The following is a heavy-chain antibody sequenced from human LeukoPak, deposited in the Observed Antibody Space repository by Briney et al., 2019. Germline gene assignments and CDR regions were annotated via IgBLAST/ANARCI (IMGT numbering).Heavy chain of an antibody. CDR3: AREAVAAKFDY. J-gene: IGHJ4*02. CDR1: GYTFTNYY. D-gene: IGHD2-15*01. Sequence: ASVKVSCKASGYTFTNYYMHWVRQAPGQGLEWMGIINPSGGSTSYAQKFQGRVTMTRDTSTSTVYMELSSLRSEDTAVYYCAREAVAAKFDYWGQGTLVTVSS. V-gene: IGHV1-46*01. CDR2: INPSGGST.